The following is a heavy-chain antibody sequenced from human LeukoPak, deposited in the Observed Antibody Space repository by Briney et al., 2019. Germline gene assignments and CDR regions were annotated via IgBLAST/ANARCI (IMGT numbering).Heavy chain of an antibody. J-gene: IGHJ4*02. CDR2: IMPIFGTA. CDR1: GGTFSSYA. CDR3: ARDADAHCGGDCYSYFDY. D-gene: IGHD2-21*02. Sequence: ASVKVSCXASGGTFSSYAISWVRLAPGQGLEWMGGIMPIFGTANYAQKFQGRVTITTDESTSTAYMELSSLRSEDTAVYYCARDADAHCGGDCYSYFDYWGQGTLVTVSS. V-gene: IGHV1-69*05.